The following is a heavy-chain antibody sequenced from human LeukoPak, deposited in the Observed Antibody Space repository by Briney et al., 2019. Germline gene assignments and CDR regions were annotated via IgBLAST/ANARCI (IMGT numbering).Heavy chain of an antibody. J-gene: IGHJ4*02. Sequence: ASVKVSCKASGYTFTSYYMHWVRQAPGQGLEWMGIINPSGGSTSYAQKFQGRVTMTRDTSTSTVCMELSSLRSEDTAVYYCARVRYYGSGSYYTNPYFDYWGQGTLVTVSS. D-gene: IGHD3-10*01. V-gene: IGHV1-46*03. CDR1: GYTFTSYY. CDR3: ARVRYYGSGSYYTNPYFDY. CDR2: INPSGGST.